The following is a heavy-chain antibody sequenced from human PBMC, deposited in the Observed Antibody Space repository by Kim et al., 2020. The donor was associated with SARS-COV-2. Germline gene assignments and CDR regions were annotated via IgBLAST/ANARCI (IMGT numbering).Heavy chain of an antibody. V-gene: IGHV4-34*01. D-gene: IGHD2-15*01. Sequence: SETLSLTCAVYGGSFSVYYWSWIRQPPGKGLEWIGEINHSGSTNYNPSLKSRVTISVDTSKNQFSLKLSSVTAADTAVYYCAIERKRHNIVVVVAATPNLGVFAYWGQGTLVTVSS. CDR1: GGSFSVYY. CDR3: AIERKRHNIVVVVAATPNLGVFAY. CDR2: INHSGST. J-gene: IGHJ4*02.